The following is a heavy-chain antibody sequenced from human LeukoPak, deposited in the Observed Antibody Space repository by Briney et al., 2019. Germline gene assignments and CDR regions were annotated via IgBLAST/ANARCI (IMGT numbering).Heavy chain of an antibody. CDR2: IIPIFGTA. CDR3: EVMVRGVKTSDY. V-gene: IGHV1-69*05. CDR1: GGTFSSYA. D-gene: IGHD3-10*01. J-gene: IGHJ4*02. Sequence: ASVKVSCKASGGTFSSYAISWVRQAPGQGLEWMGRIIPIFGTANYAQKFQGRVTITTDESTSTAYMELSSLGSEDTAVYYCEVMVRGVKTSDYWGQGTLVTVSS.